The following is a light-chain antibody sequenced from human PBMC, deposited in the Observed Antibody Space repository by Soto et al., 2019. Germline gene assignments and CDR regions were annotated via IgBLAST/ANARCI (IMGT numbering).Light chain of an antibody. J-gene: IGKJ4*01. CDR2: GAS. Sequence: EIVRTQSPATRSVSPGERATLSCRASQSVSSNLAWYQQKPGQAPRLLIHGASTRATGIPARFSGSGSGTEFTLTISSLQSEDFAVYYCQQYNEWPPVTFGGGTKVDIK. CDR3: QQYNEWPPVT. CDR1: QSVSSN. V-gene: IGKV3-15*01.